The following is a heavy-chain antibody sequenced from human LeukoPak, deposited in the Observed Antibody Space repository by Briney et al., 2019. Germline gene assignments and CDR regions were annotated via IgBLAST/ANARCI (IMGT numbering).Heavy chain of an antibody. CDR2: ISSSGSTI. CDR3: ARDRGVTTDWYYFDY. J-gene: IGHJ4*02. D-gene: IGHD4-17*01. V-gene: IGHV3-11*01. Sequence: GGSLRLSCAASGFTFSDYYMSWIRQAPGKGLEWVSYISSSGSTIYYADSVKGRFTISRDNAKNSLYLQMNSLRAEDTAVYYCARDRGVTTDWYYFDYWGQGTLVTVSS. CDR1: GFTFSDYY.